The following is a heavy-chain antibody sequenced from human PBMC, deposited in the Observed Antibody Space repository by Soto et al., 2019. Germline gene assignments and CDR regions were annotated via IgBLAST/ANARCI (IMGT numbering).Heavy chain of an antibody. V-gene: IGHV3-15*01. Sequence: GGSLRLSCAASGFTFSNAWMSWVRQAPGKGLEWVGRIKSKTDGGTTDYAAPVKGSFTISRDDSKNTQYLKMNSLKTEDTAVYYCKTDPDPLAVADYWGQGTLVTVSS. J-gene: IGHJ4*02. CDR2: IKSKTDGGTT. D-gene: IGHD6-19*01. CDR3: KTDPDPLAVADY. CDR1: GFTFSNAW.